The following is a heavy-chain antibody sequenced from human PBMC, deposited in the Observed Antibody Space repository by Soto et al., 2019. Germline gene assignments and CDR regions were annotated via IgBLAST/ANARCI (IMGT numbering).Heavy chain of an antibody. D-gene: IGHD4-17*01. CDR1: GFTCSNAW. CDR2: IKSKTDGGTT. V-gene: IGHV3-15*01. CDR3: TPATVTTYWYFDL. J-gene: IGHJ2*01. Sequence: EVQLVESGGGLVKPGGSLRLSCAASGFTCSNAWMSWVRQAPGKGLEWVGRIKSKTDGGTTDYAAPVKGRFTISREDSKNTLYLQMNSIKTEDTAVYYCTPATVTTYWYFDLWGRGTLVTVSS.